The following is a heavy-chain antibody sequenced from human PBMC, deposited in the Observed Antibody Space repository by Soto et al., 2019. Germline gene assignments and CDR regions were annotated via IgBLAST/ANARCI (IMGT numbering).Heavy chain of an antibody. CDR3: AGEEVDAFDI. V-gene: IGHV4-30-2*01. J-gene: IGHJ3*02. CDR2: IYHSGNN. CDR1: GGSIIIGGYS. Sequence: SESLSPTCAVSGGSIIIGGYSWAWTRHTAVKGLEWIEYIYHSGNNYYNPPLKSRVTISVYRSKNQFYLKLSSVTAADTSVYYCAGEEVDAFDIWGQGTMVTVSS.